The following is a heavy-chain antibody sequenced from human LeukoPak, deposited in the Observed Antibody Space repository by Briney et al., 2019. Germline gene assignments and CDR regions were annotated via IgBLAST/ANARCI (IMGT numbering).Heavy chain of an antibody. CDR2: IYSGGKV. Sequence: GGSLRLSCAASGFTVSSTYMSWVRQAPGKGLEWVSVIYSGGKVYYIDSVKGRFTISRDTSKNTLYLQMNSLRVEDTAVYFCAGRHCSGGGCYFAGADPFDYWGQGTLVTVSS. J-gene: IGHJ4*02. V-gene: IGHV3-53*01. CDR1: GFTVSSTY. CDR3: AGRHCSGGGCYFAGADPFDY. D-gene: IGHD2-15*01.